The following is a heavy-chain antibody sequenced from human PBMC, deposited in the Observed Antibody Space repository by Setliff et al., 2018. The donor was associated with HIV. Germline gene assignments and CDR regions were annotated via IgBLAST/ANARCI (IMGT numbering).Heavy chain of an antibody. V-gene: IGHV4-39*01. J-gene: IGHJ4*02. CDR2: VYYTTGST. CDR3: ASGYNYAYSDY. D-gene: IGHD5-18*01. Sequence: ETLSLTCTVSGGSISSSSYYWGWIRQTPGKGLEWIGSVYYTTGSTYYNPSLKSRVTISVDTSKNQLSLKLRSVTAADTAVYYCASGYNYAYSDYWGQGTLVTVSS. CDR1: GGSISSSSYY.